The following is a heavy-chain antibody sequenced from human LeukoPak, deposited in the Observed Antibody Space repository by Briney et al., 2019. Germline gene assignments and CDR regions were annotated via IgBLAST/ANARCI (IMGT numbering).Heavy chain of an antibody. J-gene: IGHJ4*02. CDR1: GYTFVSYD. CDR2: MSPKSGNT. V-gene: IGHV1-8*01. CDR3: TRGPPNRGYDF. D-gene: IGHD7-27*01. Sequence: ASVKVSCKASGYTFVSYDINWVRQATGQGPEWMGWMSPKSGNTGYAQKFQGRVTMTRDTSINTAYMELSGLISEDTAVYYCTRGPPNRGYDFWGQGTLVTVSS.